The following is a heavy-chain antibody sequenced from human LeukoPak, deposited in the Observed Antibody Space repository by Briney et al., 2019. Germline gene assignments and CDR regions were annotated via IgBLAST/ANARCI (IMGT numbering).Heavy chain of an antibody. CDR1: GGTFSSYA. CDR2: IIPILGIA. CDR3: AREMTVTHDAFDI. Sequence: ASVKVSCKASGGTFSSYALSWVRQAPGQGLEWMGRIIPILGIADYAQKFQGRVTITADKSSRTAYMELSSLRSDDTAVFYCAREMTVTHDAFDIWGQGALVTVSS. D-gene: IGHD4-11*01. J-gene: IGHJ3*02. V-gene: IGHV1-69*04.